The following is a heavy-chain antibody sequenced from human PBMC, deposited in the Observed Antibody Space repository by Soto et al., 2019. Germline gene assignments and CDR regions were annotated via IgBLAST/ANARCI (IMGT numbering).Heavy chain of an antibody. V-gene: IGHV1-69*06. CDR1: GGTFSSYA. J-gene: IGHJ5*02. CDR2: IIPIFGTA. Sequence: ASVKVSCKASGGTFSSYAISWVRQAPGQGLEWMGGIIPIFGTANYAQKFQGRVTITADKSTSTAYMELSSLRSEDTAVYYCARGMATIANWGSGWFDPWGQGTLVTVSS. D-gene: IGHD7-27*01. CDR3: ARGMATIANWGSGWFDP.